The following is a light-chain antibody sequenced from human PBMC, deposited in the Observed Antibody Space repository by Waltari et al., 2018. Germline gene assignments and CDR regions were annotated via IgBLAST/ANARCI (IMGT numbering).Light chain of an antibody. Sequence: SYVLTQPPSVSVAPGMTARITCGGNNIASKSVPWYRQSPGQAPVLVIFYDKDQPARIPERFSGSNSGTTATLTISRVEAGDEADYYCQVWDSSTSHVVFGAGTKLTVL. CDR2: YDK. J-gene: IGLJ2*01. CDR3: QVWDSSTSHVV. V-gene: IGLV3-21*01. CDR1: NIASKS.